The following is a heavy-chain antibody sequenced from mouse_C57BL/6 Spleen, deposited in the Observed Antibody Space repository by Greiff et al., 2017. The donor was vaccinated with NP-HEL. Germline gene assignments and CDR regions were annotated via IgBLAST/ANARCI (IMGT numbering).Heavy chain of an antibody. J-gene: IGHJ3*01. V-gene: IGHV1-26*01. CDR1: GFTFTDYY. Sequence: EVQLQQSGPELVKPGASVKISCKASGFTFTDYYMNWVKQSNGKSLEWIGDITPNNGGTSYNQKFKGKATLTVDKSSSTAYMELRSLTSDDSAVYYCARTHYGNYEGFDYWGQGTLVTVSA. D-gene: IGHD2-1*01. CDR2: ITPNNGGT. CDR3: ARTHYGNYEGFDY.